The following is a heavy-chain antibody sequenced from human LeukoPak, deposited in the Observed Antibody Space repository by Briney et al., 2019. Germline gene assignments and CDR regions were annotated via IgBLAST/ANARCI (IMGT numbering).Heavy chain of an antibody. CDR3: ARDRSRQWLVIDY. J-gene: IGHJ4*02. CDR2: ISYDGSNK. CDR1: GFTFSSYA. V-gene: IGHV3-30*04. Sequence: GGSLRLSCAASGFTFSSYAMHWVRQAPGKGLEWVAVISYDGSNKYYADSVKGRFTISRDNSKNTLYLQMNSLRAEDTAVYYCARDRSRQWLVIDYWGQGTLVTVSS. D-gene: IGHD6-19*01.